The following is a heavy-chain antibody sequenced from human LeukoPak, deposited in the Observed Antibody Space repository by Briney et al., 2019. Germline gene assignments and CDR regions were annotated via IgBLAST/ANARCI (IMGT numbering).Heavy chain of an antibody. D-gene: IGHD6-6*01. Sequence: PGGSLRLSCTASGFTFSTYSMNWVRQAPGKGLEWVSSITSSSSYIFYVDSVKGRFTISRDNAKNSLHLQMDNLRAEDSAVYYCARSATSSSSRISWFDAWGQGTLVTVSS. CDR1: GFTFSTYS. J-gene: IGHJ5*02. V-gene: IGHV3-21*01. CDR2: ITSSSSYI. CDR3: ARSATSSSSRISWFDA.